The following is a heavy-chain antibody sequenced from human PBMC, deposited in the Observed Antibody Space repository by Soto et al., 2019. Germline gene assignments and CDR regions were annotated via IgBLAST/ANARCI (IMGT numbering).Heavy chain of an antibody. CDR1: GFTFSSYA. CDR2: IRGNGDPP. V-gene: IGHV3-64D*06. CDR3: VKSRGGNNFDFFD. J-gene: IGHJ4*02. Sequence: GGSLRLSCSASGFTFSSYAMHWVRQAPGKGLEYVSGIRGNGDPPFYADSVKGRFTISRDNSKNTLYLRMSSLSADDTAVYYCVKSRGGNNFDFFDWGQGALVTVSS. D-gene: IGHD5-12*01.